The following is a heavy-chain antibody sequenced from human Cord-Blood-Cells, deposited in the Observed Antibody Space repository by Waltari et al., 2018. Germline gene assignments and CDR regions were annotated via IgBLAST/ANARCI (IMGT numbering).Heavy chain of an antibody. Sequence: QVQLQQWGAGLLEPSETLSLTCAVYGGSFSGYYWSWTRQPPGKGLEWNGEINHSGSTNYNPSLKSRVTISVDTSKNQFSLKLSSVTAADTAVYYCARDIMGYDILTGYYNDYWGQGTLVTVSS. V-gene: IGHV4-34*01. CDR2: INHSGST. CDR1: GGSFSGYY. CDR3: ARDIMGYDILTGYYNDY. D-gene: IGHD3-9*01. J-gene: IGHJ4*02.